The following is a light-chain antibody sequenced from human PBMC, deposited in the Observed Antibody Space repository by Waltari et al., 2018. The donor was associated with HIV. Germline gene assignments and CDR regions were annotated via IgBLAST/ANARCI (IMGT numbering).Light chain of an antibody. V-gene: IGLV6-57*04. Sequence: FMLTQPHSMSASPGTTVTISCPRSSGTIASNSVQWYQPRPGGAPTTVVFEDTQRPSGVPERFSGSIDSSSNSASLTISGLKTEDEADYYCQSYDTTNHLIFGGGTKVTVL. CDR3: QSYDTTNHLI. CDR2: EDT. J-gene: IGLJ2*01. CDR1: SGTIASNS.